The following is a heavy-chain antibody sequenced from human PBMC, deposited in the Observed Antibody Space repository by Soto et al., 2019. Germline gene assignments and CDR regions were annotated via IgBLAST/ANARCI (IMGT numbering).Heavy chain of an antibody. Sequence: PSETLSLTCVVSDGSFSSYDWWSWVRQPPGKGLEWIGMMFHSGGADYSPSLKSRVTISADTSKNHLSLRLTAETAADTAVYYYATGNVVSLLEYWGQGTQVTVTS. CDR3: ATGNVVSLLEY. V-gene: IGHV4-4*02. D-gene: IGHD2-21*01. J-gene: IGHJ4*02. CDR2: MFHSGGA. CDR1: DGSFSSYDW.